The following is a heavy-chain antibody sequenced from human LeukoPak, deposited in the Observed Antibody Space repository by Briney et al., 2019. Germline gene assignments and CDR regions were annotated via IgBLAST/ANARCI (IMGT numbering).Heavy chain of an antibody. CDR1: GFTFSSYE. CDR3: ARHPRGGGGY. J-gene: IGHJ4*02. Sequence: GGSLRLSCVASGFTFSSYEMNWVRQAPGKGLEWVSYISSGGTSSYYADSVKGRFTISRDNAKNSLYLQMNSLGAEDTALYYCARHPRGGGGYWGQGTLVTVSS. CDR2: ISSGGTSS. D-gene: IGHD2-15*01. V-gene: IGHV3-48*03.